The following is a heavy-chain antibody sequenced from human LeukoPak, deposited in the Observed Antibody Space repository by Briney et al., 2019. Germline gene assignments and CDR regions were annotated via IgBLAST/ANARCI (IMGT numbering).Heavy chain of an antibody. V-gene: IGHV3-33*01. D-gene: IGHD1-26*01. J-gene: IGHJ4*02. CDR2: IWYDGSNK. CDR1: GFTFSRYG. CDR3: IRGTVGAPGNDY. Sequence: PGRSLRLSCAASGFTFSRYGMHWVRQAPGKGLEWVAVIWYDGSNKYYADSVKGRFTISRDNSKNTLYLQMNSLRAEDTAVYYCIRGTVGAPGNDYWGQGTLVTVSS.